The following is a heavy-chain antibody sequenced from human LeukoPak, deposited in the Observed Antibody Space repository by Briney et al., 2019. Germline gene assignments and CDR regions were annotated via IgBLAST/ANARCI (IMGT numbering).Heavy chain of an antibody. J-gene: IGHJ6*03. CDR3: ARGVPAAMDYYYYYMDV. D-gene: IGHD2-2*01. CDR1: GGTFSSYA. CDR2: IIPIFGTA. Sequence: SVKVSCKASGGTFSSYAISWVRQAPGQGLEWMGGIIPIFGTANYAQKFQGRVTITTDESTSTAYMELSSLRSEDTAVHYCARGVPAAMDYYYYYMDVWGKGTTVTVSS. V-gene: IGHV1-69*05.